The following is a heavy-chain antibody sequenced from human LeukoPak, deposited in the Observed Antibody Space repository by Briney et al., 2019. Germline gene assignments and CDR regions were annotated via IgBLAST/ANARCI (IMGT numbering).Heavy chain of an antibody. CDR2: ISSDGSST. V-gene: IGHV3-74*01. J-gene: IGHJ6*03. CDR1: GLTFSDYW. Sequence: GGSLRLSCAASGLTFSDYWMHWVRQAPGKGLVWVSRISSDGSSTSYADSVKGRFTISRDNAKNTLYLQMNSLRAEDTAVYSCVKGMRGDYYMDAWGKGTTVTVSS. CDR3: VKGMRGDYYMDA. D-gene: IGHD2-8*01.